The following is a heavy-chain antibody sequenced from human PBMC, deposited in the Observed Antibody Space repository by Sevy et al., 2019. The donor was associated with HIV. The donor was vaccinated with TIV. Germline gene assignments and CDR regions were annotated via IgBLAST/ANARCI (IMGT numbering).Heavy chain of an antibody. CDR3: ASGTAAYNWFDP. CDR1: GYTFTGYY. J-gene: IGHJ5*02. Sequence: ASVKVSCKASGYTFTGYYMHWVRQAPGQGLEWMGRINPNSGGTNYAQKFQGRVTMTRDTSISTAYMELSRLRSDDTAVYYSASGTAAYNWFDPWGQGTLVTVSS. D-gene: IGHD1-1*01. CDR2: INPNSGGT. V-gene: IGHV1-2*06.